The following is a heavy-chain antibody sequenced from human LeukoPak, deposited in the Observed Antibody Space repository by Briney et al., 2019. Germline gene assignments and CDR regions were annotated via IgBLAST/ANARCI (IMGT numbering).Heavy chain of an antibody. CDR2: INHSGST. CDR3: ARGPSSGWVWENDAFDI. V-gene: IGHV4-34*01. J-gene: IGHJ3*02. D-gene: IGHD6-19*01. Sequence: PSETLSLTCAVYGGSFSGYYWSWIRQPPGKGLEWIGEINHSGSTNYNPSLKSRVTISVDTSKNQFSLKLSSVTAADTAVYYCARGPSSGWVWENDAFDIWGQGTMVTVSS. CDR1: GGSFSGYY.